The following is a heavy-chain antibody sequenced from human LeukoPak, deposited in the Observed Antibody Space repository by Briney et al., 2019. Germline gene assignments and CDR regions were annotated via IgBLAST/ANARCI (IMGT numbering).Heavy chain of an antibody. CDR3: ARKREGAYGMDV. CDR1: GYTLSGYY. J-gene: IGHJ6*02. D-gene: IGHD1-26*01. Sequence: ASVKVSCKASGYTLSGYYIHWVRQAPGQGLEWMGWINPNTGDTNYAQDFQGRVTMTRDTSITTAYMELSRLRSDDMALYYCARKREGAYGMDVWGQGTTVTVSS. V-gene: IGHV1-2*02. CDR2: INPNTGDT.